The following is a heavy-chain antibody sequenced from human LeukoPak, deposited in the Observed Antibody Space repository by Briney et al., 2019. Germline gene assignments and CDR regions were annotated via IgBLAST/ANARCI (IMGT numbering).Heavy chain of an antibody. CDR2: ISGSGDAT. J-gene: IGHJ4*02. D-gene: IGHD1-1*01. CDR1: GFTFTTYA. V-gene: IGHV3-23*01. Sequence: GGSLRLSCAASGFTFTTYAMTWFRRAPGKGLEWVSAISGSGDATYYADSVKGRFTISRDNSENTVYLQVSSLRAEDTAVYYCARLSGTSGTTSRVLHYWGQGALVTVSS. CDR3: ARLSGTSGTTSRVLHY.